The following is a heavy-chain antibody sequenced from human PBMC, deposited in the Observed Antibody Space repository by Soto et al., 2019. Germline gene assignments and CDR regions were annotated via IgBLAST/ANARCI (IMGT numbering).Heavy chain of an antibody. J-gene: IGHJ3*01. CDR1: GFTISGKKY. CDR3: ATWHERKHAYDV. D-gene: IGHD1-1*01. CDR2: LYDIDGS. Sequence: DVQLVESGGGLIQPGESLRLSCAAFGFTISGKKYVAWVRQAPGKGLEWVSALYDIDGSFYADSVKGRFTTSSDSSKTTVYLQMNDLRPDDTAVYYCATWHERKHAYDVWGLGTTVTVSS. V-gene: IGHV3-53*01.